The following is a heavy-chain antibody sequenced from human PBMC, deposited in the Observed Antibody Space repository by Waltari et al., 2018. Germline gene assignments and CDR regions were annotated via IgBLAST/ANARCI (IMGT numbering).Heavy chain of an antibody. J-gene: IGHJ6*02. CDR1: GYTFTSYD. CDR2: MDPNSGNT. V-gene: IGHV1-8*01. Sequence: QVQLVQSGAEVKKPGASVKVSCKASGYTFTSYDINWVRQATGQGLEWMGWMDPNSGNTGYAQKVQGRVTMTRNTSISTAYMELSSLRSEDTAVYYCARGGGPDFYYYYGMDVWGQGTTVTVSS. CDR3: ARGGGPDFYYYYGMDV. D-gene: IGHD3-16*01.